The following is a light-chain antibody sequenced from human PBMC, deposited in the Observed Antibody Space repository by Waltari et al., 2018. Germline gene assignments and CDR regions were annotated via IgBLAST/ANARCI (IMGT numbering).Light chain of an antibody. V-gene: IGLV2-11*01. Sequence: QSALTQPRSVSGSPGQSVTISCTGTSRAGGGYNYVSLYQQHPGKAPKLMIYDVSKRPSGVPDRFSGSKSGNTASLTISGLQAEDEADYYCCSYAGSYTYVFGTGTKVTVL. CDR1: SRAGGGYNY. CDR2: DVS. CDR3: CSYAGSYTYV. J-gene: IGLJ1*01.